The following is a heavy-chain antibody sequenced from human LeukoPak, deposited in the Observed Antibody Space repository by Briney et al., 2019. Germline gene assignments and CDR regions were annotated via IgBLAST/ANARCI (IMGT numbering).Heavy chain of an antibody. D-gene: IGHD6-13*01. J-gene: IGHJ5*02. Sequence: QSGGSLRLSCAASECTFSSYDMSWVRQAPGKGLEWVSAISGSGGSTYYADSVKGRFTISRDNSKNTLYLQMNSLRAEDTAVYYCAKEVAAAGLRFDPWGQGTLVTLSS. CDR3: AKEVAAAGLRFDP. CDR1: ECTFSSYD. V-gene: IGHV3-23*01. CDR2: ISGSGGST.